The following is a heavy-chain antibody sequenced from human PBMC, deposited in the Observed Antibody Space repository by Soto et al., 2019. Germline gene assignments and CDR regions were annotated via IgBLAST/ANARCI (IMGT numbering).Heavy chain of an antibody. CDR1: GGTFSSYA. J-gene: IGHJ5*02. Sequence: QVQLVQSGAEVKKPGSSVKVSCKASGGTFSSYAISWVRQAPGQGLEWMGGIIPIFGTANYAQKFQGRVTITADESTSTAYMELSSLRSEDTAVYYCARGQVGRDTPMVTNWFDPWGKGTLVTVSS. V-gene: IGHV1-69*01. D-gene: IGHD5-18*01. CDR3: ARGQVGRDTPMVTNWFDP. CDR2: IIPIFGTA.